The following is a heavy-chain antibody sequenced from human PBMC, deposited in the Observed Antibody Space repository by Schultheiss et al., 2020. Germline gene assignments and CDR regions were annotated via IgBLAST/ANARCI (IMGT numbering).Heavy chain of an antibody. J-gene: IGHJ6*02. CDR2: ISYDGSNK. CDR1: GFTFSSYA. D-gene: IGHD4-17*01. V-gene: IGHV3-30*07. Sequence: GGSLRLSCAASGFTFSSYAMHWVRQAPGKGLEWVAVISYDGSNKYYADSVKGRFSISRDNSKNTLYLQMNSLRAEDTAVYYCARALDYGDYVDYYYYGMDVWGQWTTVTVSS. CDR3: ARALDYGDYVDYYYYGMDV.